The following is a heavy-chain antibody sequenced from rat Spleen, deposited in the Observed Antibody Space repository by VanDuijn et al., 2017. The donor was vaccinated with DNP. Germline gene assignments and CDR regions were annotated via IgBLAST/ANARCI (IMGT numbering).Heavy chain of an antibody. CDR3: TTRRDGY. Sequence: EVQLVESGGGLVQPGRSLNLSCAASGFTFSNYYMAWVRQAPKKGLEWVASVSYDGGSTYYRDSVKGRFTISIDNARSSLYLQMDSLRSEDTATYYCTTRRDGYWGQGVMVTVSS. V-gene: IGHV5-20*01. CDR2: VSYDGGST. CDR1: GFTFSNYY. J-gene: IGHJ2*01. D-gene: IGHD1-12*02.